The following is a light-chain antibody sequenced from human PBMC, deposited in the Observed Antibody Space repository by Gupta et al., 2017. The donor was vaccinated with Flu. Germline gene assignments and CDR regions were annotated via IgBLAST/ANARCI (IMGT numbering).Light chain of an antibody. CDR2: KAS. CDR3: QQENAYPRT. Sequence: PSTLSSSVGNRVTSTCRASQTINSWLAWYQQKPGKAPKLVIYKASTLQSGVPSTFGGSGSETEFTLTISSLQPDDFATYYCQQENAYPRTFGQGTKVEIK. J-gene: IGKJ1*01. V-gene: IGKV1-5*03. CDR1: QTINSW.